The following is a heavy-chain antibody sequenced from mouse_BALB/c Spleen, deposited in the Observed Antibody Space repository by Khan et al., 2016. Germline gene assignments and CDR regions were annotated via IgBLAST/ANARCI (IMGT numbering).Heavy chain of an antibody. V-gene: IGHV11-2*02. CDR1: GFTFSGFW. J-gene: IGHJ1*01. D-gene: IGHD2-3*01. CDR3: MRYDGYYWYFDV. Sequence: EVQLLETGGGLVQPGGSLGLSCEGSGFTFSGFWMSWVRQTPGKTLEWIGDINSDGSATNYAPSIKDRFTIFRDNDNSTLYLQMSNVRSEDTATYFCMRYDGYYWYFDVWGAGTTVTVSS. CDR2: INSDGSAT.